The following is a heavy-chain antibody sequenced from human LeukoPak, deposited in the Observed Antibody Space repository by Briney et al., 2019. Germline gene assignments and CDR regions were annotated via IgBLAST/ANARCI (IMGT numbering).Heavy chain of an antibody. Sequence: SETLSLTCTVSGGSISSSSYYWGWIRQPPGKGLEWIGSIYYSGSTYYNPSLKSRVTISVDTSKNQFSLKLSSVTAADTAVYYCARDRTTVTTYNWFDPWGQGNLVTVSS. J-gene: IGHJ5*02. CDR3: ARDRTTVTTYNWFDP. D-gene: IGHD4-17*01. V-gene: IGHV4-39*07. CDR1: GGSISSSSYY. CDR2: IYYSGST.